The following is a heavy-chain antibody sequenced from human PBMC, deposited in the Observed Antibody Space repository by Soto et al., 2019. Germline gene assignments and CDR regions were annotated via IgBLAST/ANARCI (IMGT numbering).Heavy chain of an antibody. CDR2: IYYRGST. CDR3: ARDSYGSGSRDY. D-gene: IGHD3-10*01. V-gene: IGHV4-30-4*08. J-gene: IGHJ4*02. Sequence: ASETLSLTCTVSGGSISSGGYYWSWIRQPPGKGLEWIGYIYYRGSTYYNPSLTSRVTISVDTSKNQFSLKLSSVIAADTAVYYCARDSYGSGSRDYWGQGTLVTVSS. CDR1: GGSISSGGYY.